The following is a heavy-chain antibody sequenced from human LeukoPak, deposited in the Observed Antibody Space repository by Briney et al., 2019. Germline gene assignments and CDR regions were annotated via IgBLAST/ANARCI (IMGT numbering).Heavy chain of an antibody. CDR3: SGLYNYGMDV. Sequence: PGGSLRLSCAASGFTFSTYSMNWARQAPGKGLEWVSSISSRSHYIYYADSVKGRFTISRDNAKNSLYLQMNSLRAEDTAVYYCSGLYNYGMDVWGQGTTVTVSS. V-gene: IGHV3-21*01. CDR1: GFTFSTYS. CDR2: ISSRSHYI. J-gene: IGHJ6*02.